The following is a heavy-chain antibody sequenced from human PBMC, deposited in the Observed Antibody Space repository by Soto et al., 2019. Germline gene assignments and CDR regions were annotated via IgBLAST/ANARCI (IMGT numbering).Heavy chain of an antibody. V-gene: IGHV3-53*02. Sequence: EVQLVETGGGLIQPGGSLRLSCAASGFTVSNTYMTWVRQPPGKGLECVSVIYTAGGTNYADSVKGRFIISRDNSKNTRYLQMNSLRPEDTAVYYCARALPVAKGGFDPWGQGTLVTVSS. J-gene: IGHJ5*02. CDR2: IYTAGGT. CDR3: ARALPVAKGGFDP. CDR1: GFTVSNTY. D-gene: IGHD2-2*01.